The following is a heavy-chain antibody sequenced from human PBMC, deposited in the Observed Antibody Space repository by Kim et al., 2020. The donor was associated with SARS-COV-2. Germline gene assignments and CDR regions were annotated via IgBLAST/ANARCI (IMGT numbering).Heavy chain of an antibody. CDR3: AILSGYDFDAFDI. V-gene: IGHV3-33*01. CDR1: GFTFSSYG. D-gene: IGHD5-12*01. Sequence: GGSLRLSCAASGFTFSSYGMHWVRQAPGKGLEWVAVIWYDGSNKYYADSVKGRFTISRDNSKNTLYLQMNSLRAEDTAVYYCAILSGYDFDAFDIWGQGTMVTVSS. CDR2: IWYDGSNK. J-gene: IGHJ3*02.